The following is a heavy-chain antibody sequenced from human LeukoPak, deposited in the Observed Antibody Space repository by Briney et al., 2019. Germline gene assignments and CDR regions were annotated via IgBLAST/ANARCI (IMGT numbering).Heavy chain of an antibody. D-gene: IGHD5-18*01. CDR3: AKDGELWSRHYFDY. CDR2: ISGSGGST. J-gene: IGHJ4*02. Sequence: GGSLRLSCAAFGFTFSSYAMSWVRQAPGKGLEWVSAISGSGGSTYYADSVKGRFTISRDNSKNTLYLQMNSLRAEDTAVYYCAKDGELWSRHYFDYWGQGTLVTVSS. CDR1: GFTFSSYA. V-gene: IGHV3-23*01.